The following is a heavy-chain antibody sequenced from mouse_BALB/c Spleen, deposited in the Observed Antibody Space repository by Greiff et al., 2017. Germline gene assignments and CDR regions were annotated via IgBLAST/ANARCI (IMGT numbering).Heavy chain of an antibody. J-gene: IGHJ3*01. CDR1: GFTFSDYY. Sequence: EVHLVESGGGLVKPGGSLKLSCAASGFTFSDYYMYWVRQTPEKRLEWVATISDGGSYTYYPDSVKWRFTISRDNAKNNLYLQMSSLKSEDTAMYYCARASGYWGQGTLVTVSA. D-gene: IGHD3-1*01. V-gene: IGHV5-4*02. CDR3: ARASGY. CDR2: ISDGGSYT.